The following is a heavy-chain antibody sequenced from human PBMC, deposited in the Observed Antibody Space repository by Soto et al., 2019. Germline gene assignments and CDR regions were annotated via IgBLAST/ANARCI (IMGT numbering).Heavy chain of an antibody. CDR1: GYTFTSYG. CDR3: ARDSTLWQWLVRDYYYYGMDV. J-gene: IGHJ6*02. CDR2: ISAYNGNT. D-gene: IGHD6-19*01. Sequence: QVQLVQSGAEVKKPGASVKVSCKASGYTFTSYGISWVRQAPGQGLEWMGWISAYNGNTTYAQKLQGRVTMTTDTSTSTAYMELRSVRSDDTAVYYCARDSTLWQWLVRDYYYYGMDVWGQGTTVTVSS. V-gene: IGHV1-18*01.